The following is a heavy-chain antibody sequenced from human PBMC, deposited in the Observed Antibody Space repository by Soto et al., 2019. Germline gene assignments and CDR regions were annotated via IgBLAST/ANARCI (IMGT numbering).Heavy chain of an antibody. CDR2: IIPILGIA. J-gene: IGHJ4*02. Sequence: ASVKVSCKASGYTFTSYDISWVRQAPGQGLEWMGRIIPILGIANYAQKFQGRVTITADKSTSTAYMELSSLRSEDTAVYYCASGSSWYASNGYWGQGTLVTVSS. CDR1: GYTFTSYD. D-gene: IGHD6-13*01. V-gene: IGHV1-69*04. CDR3: ASGSSWYASNGY.